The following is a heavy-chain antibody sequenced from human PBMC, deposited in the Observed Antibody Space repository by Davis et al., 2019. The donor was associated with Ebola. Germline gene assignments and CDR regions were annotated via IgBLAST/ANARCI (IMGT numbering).Heavy chain of an antibody. CDR2: IKQDESEK. Sequence: PGGSLRLSCAASGFAFSAYWMSWVRQAPGKGLEWVASIKQDESEKYYVDSVRGRLSISRDNAKNSLFLQMNSLTAEDTALYFCVRDLGYHVFDIWGQGTMVTVSS. CDR3: VRDLGYHVFDI. J-gene: IGHJ3*02. D-gene: IGHD3-16*01. V-gene: IGHV3-7*01. CDR1: GFAFSAYW.